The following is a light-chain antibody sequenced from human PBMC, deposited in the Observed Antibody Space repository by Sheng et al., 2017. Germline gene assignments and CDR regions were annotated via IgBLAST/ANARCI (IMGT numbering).Light chain of an antibody. J-gene: IGKJ4*01. Sequence: DFQMTQSPSSLSASVGDRVTITCRASQNIDNFLNWYQQKPGKAPNLLIYAASSLQIGVPSRFSGSGSGTEFTLSISSLQPEDFATYYCQQTYNTPGTFGGGTKVNIK. V-gene: IGKV1-39*01. CDR1: QNIDNF. CDR3: QQTYNTPGT. CDR2: AAS.